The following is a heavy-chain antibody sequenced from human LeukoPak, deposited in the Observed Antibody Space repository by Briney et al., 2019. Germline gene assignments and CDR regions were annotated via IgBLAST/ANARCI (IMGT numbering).Heavy chain of an antibody. CDR3: ARDRGYTQDY. Sequence: PGGSLRLSCAASGFTVSSNYMSWVRQAPGKGLEWVSSISSSSSYIYYADSVKGRFTISRDNAKNSLYLQMNSLRAEDTAVYYCARDRGYTQDYWGQGTLVTVPS. J-gene: IGHJ4*02. V-gene: IGHV3-21*01. CDR2: ISSSSSYI. CDR1: GFTVSSNY. D-gene: IGHD5-12*01.